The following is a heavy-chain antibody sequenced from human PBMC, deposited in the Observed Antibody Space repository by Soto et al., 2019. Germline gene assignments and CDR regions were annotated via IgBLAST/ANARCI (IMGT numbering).Heavy chain of an antibody. CDR2: IYYNGST. V-gene: IGHV4-39*01. CDR1: GGSISSSSYY. CDR3: ARRMIRGIITFDY. D-gene: IGHD3-10*01. Sequence: SETLSLTCTVSGGSISSSSYYWGWIRQPPGMGLEWLGAIYYNGSTSYTPSLKSRVTISVDTSKNQFSLSLSSVTAANTAVDYCARRMIRGIITFDYWGQGALVTVAS. J-gene: IGHJ4*01.